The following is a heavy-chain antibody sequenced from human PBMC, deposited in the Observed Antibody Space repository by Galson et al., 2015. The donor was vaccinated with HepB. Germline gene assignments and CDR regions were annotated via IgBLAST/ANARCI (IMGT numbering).Heavy chain of an antibody. J-gene: IGHJ4*02. CDR3: ARGYGRSFDY. D-gene: IGHD1-26*01. CDR1: GLTVSNND. CDR2: INSGAFT. V-gene: IGHV3-53*01. Sequence: SLRLSCAASGLTVSNNDMSWVRQAPGKGLEWVSVINSGAFTFYADSVKGRFTISRDNSKNTLYLQMNSLRAEDTAVYYCARGYGRSFDYWGQGTLVTVSS.